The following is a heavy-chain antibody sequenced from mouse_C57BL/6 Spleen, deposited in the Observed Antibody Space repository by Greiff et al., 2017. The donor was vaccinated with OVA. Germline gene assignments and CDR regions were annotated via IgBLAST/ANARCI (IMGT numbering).Heavy chain of an antibody. Sequence: QVQLQQPGAELVKPGASVKMSCKASGYTFTSYWITWVKQRPGQGLEWIGDIYPGSGSTNYNEKFKSKATLTVDTSSSTAYMQRSSLTSEDSEVYYCARGEYSNYYFDYWGQGTTLTVSS. V-gene: IGHV1-55*01. CDR2: IYPGSGST. CDR1: GYTFTSYW. D-gene: IGHD2-5*01. J-gene: IGHJ2*01. CDR3: ARGEYSNYYFDY.